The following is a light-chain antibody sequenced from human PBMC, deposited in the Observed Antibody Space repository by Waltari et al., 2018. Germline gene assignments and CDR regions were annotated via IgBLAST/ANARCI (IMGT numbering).Light chain of an antibody. CDR2: DNS. V-gene: IGLV3-21*02. CDR1: NIGDNS. Sequence: SFGVAQPPSVSVAPGQTARITCGGNNIGDNSVHWYQQKPGQAPMLVVYDNSDRRPGIPERVSGSNFGNTATLTISSVEAGDEADYYCQVWDKISHQAVFGGGTKVTV. CDR3: QVWDKISHQAV. J-gene: IGLJ3*02.